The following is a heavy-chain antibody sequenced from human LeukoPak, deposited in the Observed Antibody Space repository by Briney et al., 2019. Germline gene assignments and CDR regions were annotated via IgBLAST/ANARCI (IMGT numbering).Heavy chain of an antibody. CDR2: IYTSGST. Sequence: SQTLSLTCTVSSGSISSGSYYWSWIRQPAGKGLEWIGRIYTSGSTNYNPSLKSRVTISVDTSKNQFSLKLSSVTAADTAVYYCARHGSRVMATIEDSWGQGTLVIVSS. J-gene: IGHJ4*02. CDR3: ARHGSRVMATIEDS. D-gene: IGHD5-12*01. CDR1: SGSISSGSYY. V-gene: IGHV4-61*02.